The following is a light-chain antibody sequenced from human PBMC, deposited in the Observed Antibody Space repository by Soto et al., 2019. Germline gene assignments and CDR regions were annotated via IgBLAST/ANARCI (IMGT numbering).Light chain of an antibody. CDR3: SSYTSTSTVV. V-gene: IGLV2-14*01. CDR2: EVI. CDR1: SSDVGGYNF. J-gene: IGLJ2*01. Sequence: QSALTQPASVSGSPGQSITISCSGTSSDVGGYNFVSWYQQHPGKAPKLMIYEVIERPSGVSNRFSGSRSGNTASLTISGLQAEDEADYFCSSYTSTSTVVFGGGTKLTVL.